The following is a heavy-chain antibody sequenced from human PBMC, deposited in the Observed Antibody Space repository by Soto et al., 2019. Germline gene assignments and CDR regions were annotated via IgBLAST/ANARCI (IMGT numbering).Heavy chain of an antibody. Sequence: ASVKVSCKASGYTFTGYYMHWVRQAPGQGLEWMGWINPNSGGTNYAQKFQGWVTMTRDTSISTAYMELSRLRSDDTAVYYCARERGCSSISCYWNDYYYYGMDVWAQGRTVTVSS. CDR3: ARERGCSSISCYWNDYYYYGMDV. V-gene: IGHV1-2*04. CDR2: INPNSGGT. J-gene: IGHJ6*02. CDR1: GYTFTGYY. D-gene: IGHD2-2*01.